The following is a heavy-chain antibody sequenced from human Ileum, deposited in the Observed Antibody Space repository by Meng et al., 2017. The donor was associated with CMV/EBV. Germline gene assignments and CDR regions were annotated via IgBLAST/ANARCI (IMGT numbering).Heavy chain of an antibody. CDR2: IYSGGSST. CDR1: GFTFSSYA. J-gene: IGHJ5*02. D-gene: IGHD3-10*01. Sequence: GESLKISCAASGFTFSSYAMSWVRQAPGKGLEWVSDIYSGGSSTYYADSVKGRFTISRDNSKNTLYLKMNSLRAEDTDVYYCAKDDIGSFGWFDPWGQGTLVTVSS. CDR3: AKDDIGSFGWFDP. V-gene: IGHV3-23*03.